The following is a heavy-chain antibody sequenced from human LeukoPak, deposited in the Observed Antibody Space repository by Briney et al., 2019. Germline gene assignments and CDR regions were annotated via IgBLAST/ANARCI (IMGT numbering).Heavy chain of an antibody. CDR1: GFTFDDYA. D-gene: IGHD6-13*01. CDR2: ISWNSGSI. Sequence: GRSLRLSCAASGFTFDDYAMHWVRQAPGKGLEWVSGISWNSGSIGYADSVKGRFTISRDNAKNSLYLQMNSLRAEDTALYYCAKGSRLGYYFDYWGQGTLVTVSS. J-gene: IGHJ4*02. V-gene: IGHV3-9*01. CDR3: AKGSRLGYYFDY.